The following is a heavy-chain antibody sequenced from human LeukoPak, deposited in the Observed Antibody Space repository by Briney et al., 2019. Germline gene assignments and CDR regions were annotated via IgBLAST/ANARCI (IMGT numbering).Heavy chain of an antibody. CDR3: ARQDYYGDYGGAFDY. J-gene: IGHJ4*02. CDR1: GGSISSYY. V-gene: IGHV4-59*08. Sequence: SETLSLTCTVSGGSISSYYWSWIRQPPGKGLEWIGYIYYSGSTNYNPSLTSRVTISVDTSKNQSSLKLSSVTAADTAVYYCARQDYYGDYGGAFDYWGQGTLVTVSS. CDR2: IYYSGST. D-gene: IGHD4-17*01.